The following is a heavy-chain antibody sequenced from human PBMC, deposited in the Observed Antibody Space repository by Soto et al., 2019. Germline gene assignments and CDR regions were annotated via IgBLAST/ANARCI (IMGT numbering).Heavy chain of an antibody. CDR1: GGSISSYY. J-gene: IGHJ6*04. D-gene: IGHD5-12*01. V-gene: IGHV4-59*01. Sequence: SETLSLTCTVSGGSISSYYWSWIRQPPGKGLEWIGYIYYSGSTNYNPSLKSRVTISVDTSKNQLSLKLTSVTASDTAVYYCARDSCGYNFGPDYYYVLDVWGKGTTVTVSS. CDR2: IYYSGST. CDR3: ARDSCGYNFGPDYYYVLDV.